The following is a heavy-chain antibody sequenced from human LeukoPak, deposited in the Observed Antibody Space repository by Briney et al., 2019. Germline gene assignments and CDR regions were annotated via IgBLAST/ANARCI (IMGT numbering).Heavy chain of an antibody. CDR2: ISGSGDKT. J-gene: IGHJ4*01. V-gene: IGHV3-23*01. D-gene: IGHD6-19*01. Sequence: GGSLRLSCEASGFTFSTFTMSWARQAPGKGLEWVSGISGSGDKTYYADSVKGRFTISRDNFKNTLYLQMHSLRDEDTAVYYCAKGIYSSGWSYFDYWGHGTLVTVSS. CDR3: AKGIYSSGWSYFDY. CDR1: GFTFSTFT.